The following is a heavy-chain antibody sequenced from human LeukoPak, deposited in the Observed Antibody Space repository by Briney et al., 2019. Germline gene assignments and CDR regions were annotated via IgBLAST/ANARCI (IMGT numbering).Heavy chain of an antibody. CDR2: INPSGGST. D-gene: IGHD4-23*01. J-gene: IGHJ4*02. V-gene: IGHV1-46*01. Sequence: ASGKVSCKASGYTFTSYDMHWVRQAPGQGLEWMGIINPSGGSTSYAQKFQGRVTMTRDMSTSTVYMELSSLRSEDTAVYYCALPSMDDYGGNSFDYWGQGTLVTVSS. CDR3: ALPSMDDYGGNSFDY. CDR1: GYTFTSYD.